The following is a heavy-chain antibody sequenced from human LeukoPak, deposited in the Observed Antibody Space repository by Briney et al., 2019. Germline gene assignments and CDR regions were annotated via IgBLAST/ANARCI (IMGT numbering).Heavy chain of an antibody. V-gene: IGHV4-34*01. CDR3: ARGGISSWYYNWFDP. Sequence: SETLSLTCAVYDGSFSGYYWNWIRQPPGKGLEWIGEIHQSGNTNYNPSLKSRVTISVDTSKNQFSLKLSSVTAADTAVYYCARGGISSWYYNWFDPWGQGTLVTVSS. CDR1: DGSFSGYY. CDR2: IHQSGNT. J-gene: IGHJ5*02. D-gene: IGHD6-13*01.